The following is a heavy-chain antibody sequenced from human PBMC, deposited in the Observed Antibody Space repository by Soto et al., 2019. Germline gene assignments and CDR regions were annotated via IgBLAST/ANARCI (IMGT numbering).Heavy chain of an antibody. CDR3: AHSRCGGDCLRSYSSHYSYGMDV. D-gene: IGHD2-21*02. CDR2: IYWDGDK. CDR1: GFSLNTGGLG. V-gene: IGHV2-5*02. J-gene: IGHJ6*02. Sequence: QITLKESGPTLVKPTQTLTLTCTFSGFSLNTGGLGVGWIRQPPGKALEWLALIYWDGDKRYSPSLKSRLSITQDTSNNQVVLPMTNMDPLDTATYYCAHSRCGGDCLRSYSSHYSYGMDVWGQGTTVTVSS.